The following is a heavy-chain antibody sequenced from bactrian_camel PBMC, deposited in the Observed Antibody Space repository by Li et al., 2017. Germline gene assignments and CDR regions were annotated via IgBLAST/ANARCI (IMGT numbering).Heavy chain of an antibody. Sequence: HVQLVESGGGSVQAGGSLRVSCAASADIYKSYCLGWFRQPPGKEREGVGTIDSDGNPSYSESVRGRFTISKDNAKSTLYLQMSSLKPEDTAMYYCAAAPWRIGYVASSCATTEYQFWGQGTQVT. D-gene: IGHD3*01. J-gene: IGHJ4*01. CDR2: IDSDGNP. CDR3: AAAPWRIGYVASSCATTEYQF. CDR1: ADIYKSYC. V-gene: IGHV3S57*01.